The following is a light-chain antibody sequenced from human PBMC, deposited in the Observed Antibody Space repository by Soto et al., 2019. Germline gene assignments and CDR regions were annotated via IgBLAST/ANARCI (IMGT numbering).Light chain of an antibody. Sequence: QSVLTQPPSASGTPGQRVTISCSGNSSNILIYTVNWYQALPGTAPKLLMYSHNQRPSGVPDRFSGSKSGTSASLAISGLQSEDGGDYYCAAWDDRLNGPVFGGGTKVTVL. CDR3: AAWDDRLNGPV. CDR2: SHN. J-gene: IGLJ2*01. V-gene: IGLV1-44*01. CDR1: SSNILIYT.